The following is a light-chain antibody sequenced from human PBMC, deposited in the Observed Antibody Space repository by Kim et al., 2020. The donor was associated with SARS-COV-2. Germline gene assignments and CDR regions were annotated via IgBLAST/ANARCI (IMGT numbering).Light chain of an antibody. CDR2: AAS. Sequence: DIQLTQSPSFLSASVGDRVTITCRASQGIAIYLVWYQQKPGKAPKLLMYAASTLQGGVPSRFSGSGSGTEFTLTISSLQPEDFATYQCQYSKTFGQGTKVEI. V-gene: IGKV1-9*01. CDR1: QGIAIY. J-gene: IGKJ2*01. CDR3: QYSKT.